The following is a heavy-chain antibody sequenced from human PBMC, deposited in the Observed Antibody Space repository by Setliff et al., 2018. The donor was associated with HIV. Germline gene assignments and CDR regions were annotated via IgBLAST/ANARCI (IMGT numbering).Heavy chain of an antibody. Sequence: SETLSLTCTVSGGSVSLYYWNWMRQPVGKGLEWIGRLFTSGKTIFSPSLKSRVSMSVDTSKNAVSLKLDSVTAGDSAVYFCARDLFNEWQVHYYYYMDVWGKGTTVTVSS. J-gene: IGHJ6*03. CDR1: GGSVSLYY. CDR2: LFTSGKT. D-gene: IGHD3-3*01. V-gene: IGHV4-4*07. CDR3: ARDLFNEWQVHYYYYMDV.